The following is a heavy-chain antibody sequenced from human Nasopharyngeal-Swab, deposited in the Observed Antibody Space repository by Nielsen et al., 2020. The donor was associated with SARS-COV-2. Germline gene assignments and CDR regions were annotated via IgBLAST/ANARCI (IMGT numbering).Heavy chain of an antibody. CDR1: GGSISSYY. CDR3: ARHHFQTIFGVVTSTWYFDY. Sequence: SETLSLTCTVSGGSISSYYWGWIRQPPGKGLEWIGYIYYSGSTNYNPSLKSRVTISVDTSKNQFSLKLSSVTAADTAVYYCARHHFQTIFGVVTSTWYFDYWGQGTLVTVSS. D-gene: IGHD3-3*01. CDR2: IYYSGST. J-gene: IGHJ4*02. V-gene: IGHV4-59*08.